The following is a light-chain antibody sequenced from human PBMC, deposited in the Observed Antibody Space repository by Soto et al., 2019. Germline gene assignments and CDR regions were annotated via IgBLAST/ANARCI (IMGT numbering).Light chain of an antibody. CDR3: VLNLGSGIWV. CDR1: SGSVSPGSY. CDR2: NTN. V-gene: IGLV8-61*01. Sequence: QAVVTQEPSFSVSPGGTVTLTCGLSSGSVSPGSYPSWYQQTPGQAPRTLIYNTNTRTSGVPDRFSGSIVGNKAALTITGAQADDESHYYCVLNLGSGIWVFGGGTKLTVL. J-gene: IGLJ3*02.